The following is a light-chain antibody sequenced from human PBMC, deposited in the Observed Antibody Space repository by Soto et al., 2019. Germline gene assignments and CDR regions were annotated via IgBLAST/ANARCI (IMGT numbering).Light chain of an antibody. CDR1: QSVRSSY. Sequence: EIVLTQSPATLSLSPGERATLSCRASQSVRSSYLAWYQQKPGQAPRLLIYGASTRATDIPDRFSGRGSGTDFTLTISRLEPEDFAVYYCQQYGSSPPSSTFGQGTRLEIK. J-gene: IGKJ5*01. V-gene: IGKV3-20*01. CDR3: QQYGSSPPSST. CDR2: GAS.